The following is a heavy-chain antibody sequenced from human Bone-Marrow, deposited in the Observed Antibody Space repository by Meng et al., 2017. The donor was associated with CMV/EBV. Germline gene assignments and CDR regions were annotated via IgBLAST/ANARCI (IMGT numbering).Heavy chain of an antibody. CDR2: IYPGDSDT. CDR1: GYSFTNYW. Sequence: GESLKISCKGSGYSFTNYWIGWVRQMPGKGLEWMGIIYPGDSDTRYNPSFQGQVTISADKSIGTAYLQWSSLKASDSAMYYCARRGSWLQSDYWGQGTLVTVYS. D-gene: IGHD5-24*01. CDR3: ARRGSWLQSDY. V-gene: IGHV5-51*01. J-gene: IGHJ4*02.